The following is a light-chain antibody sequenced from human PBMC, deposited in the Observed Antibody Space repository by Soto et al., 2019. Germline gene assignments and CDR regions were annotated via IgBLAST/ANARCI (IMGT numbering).Light chain of an antibody. J-gene: IGLJ1*01. CDR2: EVS. CDR3: SSYTSSSTDV. Sequence: QSVLTPPSSLSGSPGQSSTISCTSRSRRVGGYDYVSWYQPHPGKAPKLTIYEVSNRPSGVSNRFSGSKSGNTASLTISGLQAEDEAEYYCSSYTSSSTDVFGTGTKVT. CDR1: SRRVGGYDY. V-gene: IGLV2-14*01.